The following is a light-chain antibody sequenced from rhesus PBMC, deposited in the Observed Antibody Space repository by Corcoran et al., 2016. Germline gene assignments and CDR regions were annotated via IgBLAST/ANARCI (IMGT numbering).Light chain of an antibody. CDR1: QSVSSY. Sequence: QVILTQSPATLSLSPGERATLSCRASQSVSSYLAWYQQKPGQAPRLLIYGASSRATGIPDRFSGSGSGTDFTPTISSLGPEDVGVYHCYQHSSRYSFGQGTKVEIK. CDR2: GAS. CDR3: YQHSSRYS. V-gene: IGKV3-10*01. J-gene: IGKJ2*01.